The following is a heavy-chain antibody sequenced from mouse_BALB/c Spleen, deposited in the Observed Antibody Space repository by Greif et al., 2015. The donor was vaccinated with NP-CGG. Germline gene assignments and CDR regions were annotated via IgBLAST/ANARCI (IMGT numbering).Heavy chain of an antibody. CDR3: ATDYGPYYAMDY. CDR2: IYPGSGST. V-gene: IGHV1-55*01. D-gene: IGHD1-2*01. CDR1: GYNFTSYW. Sequence: VQLQESGAELVKPGTSVKLSCKASGYNFTSYWINWVKLRPGQGLEWIGDIYPGSGSTNYNEKFKSKATLTVDTSSSTAYMQLSSLASEDSALYYCATDYGPYYAMDYWGQGTSVTVSS. J-gene: IGHJ4*01.